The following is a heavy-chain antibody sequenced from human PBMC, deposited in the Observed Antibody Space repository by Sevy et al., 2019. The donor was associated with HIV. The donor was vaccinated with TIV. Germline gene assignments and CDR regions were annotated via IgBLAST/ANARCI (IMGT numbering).Heavy chain of an antibody. J-gene: IGHJ5*02. Sequence: GGSLRLSCAASGFTFNFHGMHWVRQAPGKGLEWVAFIWHDGSNKYMADSVKGRFTISRDNSKNTLFLQMNSLTVEDTAVYYCSRETDNSTKWLDPWGQGTLVTVSS. V-gene: IGHV3-30*02. CDR3: SRETDNSTKWLDP. D-gene: IGHD4-4*01. CDR2: IWHDGSNK. CDR1: GFTFNFHG.